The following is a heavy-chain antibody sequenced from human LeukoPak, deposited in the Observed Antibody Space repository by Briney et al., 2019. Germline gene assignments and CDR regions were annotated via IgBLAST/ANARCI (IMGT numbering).Heavy chain of an antibody. D-gene: IGHD6-19*01. CDR2: ISGSGGST. V-gene: IGHV3-23*01. CDR1: GFTFSSYG. J-gene: IGHJ4*02. CDR3: ASGGAVAGTLFDY. Sequence: GGTLRLSCAASGFTFSSYGMSWVRQAPGKGLEWVSAISGSGGSTYYADSVKGRFTISRDNSKNTLYLQMNSLRAEDTAVYYCASGGAVAGTLFDYWGQGTLVTVSS.